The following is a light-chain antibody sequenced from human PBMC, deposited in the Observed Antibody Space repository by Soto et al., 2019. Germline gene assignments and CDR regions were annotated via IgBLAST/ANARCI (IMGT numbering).Light chain of an antibody. V-gene: IGKV1-9*01. Sequence: IQLTHSPSSLSSSVGDRVTITCQAGQGINSFLAWYQQKPGKAPKLLIYAASTLQSGVPSRFSGSGSGTDFTLTISSLQPEDFATYYCQQLERYPSTFGGGTKVDIK. J-gene: IGKJ4*01. CDR1: QGINSF. CDR2: AAS. CDR3: QQLERYPST.